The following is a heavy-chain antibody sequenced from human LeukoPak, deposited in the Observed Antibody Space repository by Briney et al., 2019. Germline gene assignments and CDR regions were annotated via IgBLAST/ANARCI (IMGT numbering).Heavy chain of an antibody. CDR3: ATYTHWVAGDV. Sequence: GGSLRLPCAASGFTFSDSWMSCVRQAPGKGLEWVANMNQDGSAKDYVDSVKGRFTISRDNARTSLYLQMSSLRAEDTAVYYCATYTHWVAGDVWGQGTTVTVSS. CDR2: MNQDGSAK. V-gene: IGHV3-7*01. J-gene: IGHJ6*02. CDR1: GFTFSDSW. D-gene: IGHD3-16*01.